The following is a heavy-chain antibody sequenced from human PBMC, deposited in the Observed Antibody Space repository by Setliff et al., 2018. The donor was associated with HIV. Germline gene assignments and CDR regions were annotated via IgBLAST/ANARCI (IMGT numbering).Heavy chain of an antibody. CDR1: GGSISSNKW. CDR3: ARSAYDILTGYYDY. D-gene: IGHD3-9*01. CDR2: IYQSGHT. Sequence: PSETLSLTCAVSGGSISSNKWWSWVRQPPGKGLEWIGEIYQSGHTNYSPPLESRVTILVDESKNQFSLKLSSVTAADTAVYYCARSAYDILTGYYDYWGQGALVTVSS. V-gene: IGHV4-4*02. J-gene: IGHJ4*02.